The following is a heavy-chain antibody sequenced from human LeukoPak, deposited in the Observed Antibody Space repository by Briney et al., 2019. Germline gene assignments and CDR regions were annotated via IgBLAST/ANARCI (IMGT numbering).Heavy chain of an antibody. D-gene: IGHD4-17*01. J-gene: IGHJ4*02. CDR3: AKALSATVTTRPDD. V-gene: IGHV3-23*01. CDR2: ISGPGTDT. CDR1: GFTFNNSA. Sequence: GGSLRLSCAASGFTFNNSAMSWVRQTPGTGLEWVATISGPGTDTYYTDSVKGRLTISRDNSKNMLHLQMNSLRAEDTAVYYCAKALSATVTTRPDDWGQGTLVTVSS.